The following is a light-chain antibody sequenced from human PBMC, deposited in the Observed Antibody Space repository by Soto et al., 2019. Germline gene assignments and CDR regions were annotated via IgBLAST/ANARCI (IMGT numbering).Light chain of an antibody. Sequence: DIQLTQSPATLSASVGDRVTITCRASQSIDSWLAWYQKQPGKPPKLLIYQASSLASGVPSRFSGSGSGTEVSLTISSLQPDDFATDYCQQYNSYYQRTFGQGTKVEIK. J-gene: IGKJ1*01. CDR2: QAS. CDR3: QQYNSYYQRT. V-gene: IGKV1-5*03. CDR1: QSIDSW.